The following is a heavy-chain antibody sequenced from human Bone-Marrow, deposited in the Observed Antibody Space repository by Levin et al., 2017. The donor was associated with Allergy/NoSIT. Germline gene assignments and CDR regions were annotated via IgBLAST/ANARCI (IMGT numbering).Heavy chain of an antibody. Sequence: SETLSLTCAVYGGSFSGYYWSWIRQPPGKGLEWIGEINHSGSTNYNPSLKSRVTISVDTSKNQFSLKLSSVTAADTAVYYCARAPLTIFGVATNWFDPWGQGTLVTVSS. CDR2: INHSGST. CDR3: ARAPLTIFGVATNWFDP. V-gene: IGHV4-34*01. J-gene: IGHJ5*02. D-gene: IGHD3-3*01. CDR1: GGSFSGYY.